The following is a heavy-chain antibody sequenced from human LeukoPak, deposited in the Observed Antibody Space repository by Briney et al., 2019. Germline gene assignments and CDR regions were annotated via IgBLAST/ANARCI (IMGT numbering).Heavy chain of an antibody. CDR1: GFTFSSYA. D-gene: IGHD3-10*01. Sequence: GGSLRLSCAASGFTFSSYAMSWVRQAPGKGLEWVSAISGSGGSTYYADSVKGRFTISRDNSKNTLYLQMNSLRAKDTAVYYCAKDLKITMVRGFDYWGQGTLVTVSS. CDR2: ISGSGGST. CDR3: AKDLKITMVRGFDY. V-gene: IGHV3-23*01. J-gene: IGHJ4*02.